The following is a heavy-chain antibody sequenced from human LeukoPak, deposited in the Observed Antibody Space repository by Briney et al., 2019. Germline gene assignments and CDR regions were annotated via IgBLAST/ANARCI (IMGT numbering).Heavy chain of an antibody. Sequence: SVKVSCKASGYTFTSYYMHWVRQAPGQGLEWMGRIIPILGIANYAQKFQGRVTITADKSTSTAYMELSSLRSEDTAVYYCATSGGSCCHWGQGTLVTVSS. CDR1: GYTFTSYY. CDR3: ATSGGSCCH. D-gene: IGHD2-15*01. V-gene: IGHV1-69*02. J-gene: IGHJ4*02. CDR2: IIPILGIA.